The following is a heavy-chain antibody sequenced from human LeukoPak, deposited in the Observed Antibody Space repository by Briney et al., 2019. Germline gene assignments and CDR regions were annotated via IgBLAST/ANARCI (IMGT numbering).Heavy chain of an antibody. D-gene: IGHD6-19*01. CDR3: ARGSSGYSSGWIDY. J-gene: IGHJ4*02. V-gene: IGHV1-69*05. CDR1: GGTFSSYA. CDR2: IIPIFGTA. Sequence: SVKVSCKASGGTFSSYAISWVRRAPGQGLEWKGGIIPIFGTANYAQKFQGRVTITTDESTSTAYMELSSLRSEDTAVYYCARGSSGYSSGWIDYWGQGTLVTVSS.